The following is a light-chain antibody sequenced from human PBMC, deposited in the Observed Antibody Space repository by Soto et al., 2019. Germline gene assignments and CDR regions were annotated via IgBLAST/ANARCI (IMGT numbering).Light chain of an antibody. CDR1: SSDVGGYNY. CDR2: EVN. J-gene: IGLJ3*02. Sequence: QSALTQPASVSGSPGQSITISCTGTSSDVGGYNYVSWYQHHPGKAPKVMIYEVNNRPSGVSNRFSGSKSGNTASLTISGLQAEDEADYYFSSYTGSSTRVFGGGTKPTAL. V-gene: IGLV2-14*01. CDR3: SSYTGSSTRV.